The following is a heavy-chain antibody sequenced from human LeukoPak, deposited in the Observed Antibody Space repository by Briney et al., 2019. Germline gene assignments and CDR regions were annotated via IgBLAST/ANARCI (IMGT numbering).Heavy chain of an antibody. CDR2: IISDGSST. J-gene: IGHJ4*02. V-gene: IGHV3-74*03. CDR1: GFTFSSTW. Sequence: GGSLRLSCAASGFTFSSTWMHWVRQAPGKGLVWVSRIISDGSSTAYAESVKGRFTISRDNAKNSLYLQMNSLRAEDTAVYYCARYRVGAIGYWGQGTLVTVSS. CDR3: ARYRVGAIGY. D-gene: IGHD1-26*01.